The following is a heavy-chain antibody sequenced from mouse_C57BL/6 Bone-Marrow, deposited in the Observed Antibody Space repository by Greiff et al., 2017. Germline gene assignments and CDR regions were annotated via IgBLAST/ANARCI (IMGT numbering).Heavy chain of an antibody. D-gene: IGHD3-2*02. CDR2: SRNKANDYTT. CDR1: GFTFSDFY. CDR3: ARDDSSGPFAY. Sequence: EVKVVESGGGLVQSGRSLRLSCATSGFTFSDFYMEWVRQAPGKGLEWIAASRNKANDYTTEYSASVKGRFIVSRDTSQSILYLQMNALRAEDTAIYYCARDDSSGPFAYWGQGTLVTVSA. V-gene: IGHV7-1*01. J-gene: IGHJ3*01.